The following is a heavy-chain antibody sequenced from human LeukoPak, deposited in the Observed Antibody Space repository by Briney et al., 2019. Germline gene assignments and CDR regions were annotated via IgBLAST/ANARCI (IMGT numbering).Heavy chain of an antibody. Sequence: PSQTLSLTCTVSGGSISSGSYYWSWIRQPAGKGLEWIGRIYTSGSTNYNPSLKSRVTISVDTSKNQFSLKLSSVTAADTAVYYCARVRDMTFVDSWGQGTLVTVSS. D-gene: IGHD3/OR15-3a*01. CDR3: ARVRDMTFVDS. V-gene: IGHV4-61*02. J-gene: IGHJ5*01. CDR2: IYTSGST. CDR1: GGSISSGSYY.